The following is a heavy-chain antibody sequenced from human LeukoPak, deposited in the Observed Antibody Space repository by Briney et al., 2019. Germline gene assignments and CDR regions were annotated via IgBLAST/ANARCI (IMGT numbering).Heavy chain of an antibody. V-gene: IGHV4-34*01. Sequence: PETLSLTCAVSGGSFSGYYWSWIRQPPGKGLEWIGEINHSGSTNYNPSLKSRVTISVDKSKHQFSLKLSSVTPADPAAHYCAKLYTADCYGPIDYWGQGTLVSVSS. CDR1: GGSFSGYY. J-gene: IGHJ4*02. CDR2: INHSGST. CDR3: AKLYTADCYGPIDY. D-gene: IGHD2-21*02.